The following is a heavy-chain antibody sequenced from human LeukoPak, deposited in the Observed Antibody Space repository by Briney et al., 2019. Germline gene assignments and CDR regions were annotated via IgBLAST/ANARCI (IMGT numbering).Heavy chain of an antibody. V-gene: IGHV1-18*01. Sequence: ASLKLSCTTSDSTITAYGLTWVRHAPGQTLKWVGWFTVFNVKTTYARRVEDRLILTTNPSTSPGTLDRRGLRADDTAVYYCARVGSSGEFDFWGQGTLVTVSS. D-gene: IGHD3-10*01. CDR3: ARVGSSGEFDF. CDR1: DSTITAYG. CDR2: FTVFNVKT. J-gene: IGHJ4*02.